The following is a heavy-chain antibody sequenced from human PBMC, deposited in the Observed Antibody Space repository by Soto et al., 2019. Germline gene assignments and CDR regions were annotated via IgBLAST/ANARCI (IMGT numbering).Heavy chain of an antibody. D-gene: IGHD5-12*01. CDR3: ARIFSAYDYFDY. CDR2: IACGSDNI. V-gene: IGHV3-30*03. CDR1: GFTFSSYG. J-gene: IGHJ4*02. Sequence: GGPMRLCCPASGFTFSSYGMHWVRQAPGKGLEWVSAIACGSDNIYYADSVKGRFTISRDHSKNTLYLQMNSLRAEDTALFYCARIFSAYDYFDYWGQGTPVTVSS.